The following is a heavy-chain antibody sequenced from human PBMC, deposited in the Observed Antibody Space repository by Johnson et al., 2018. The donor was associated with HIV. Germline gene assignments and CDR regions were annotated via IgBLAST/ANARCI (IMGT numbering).Heavy chain of an antibody. V-gene: IGHV3-30*02. CDR1: GFTFSSYG. Sequence: QVQLVESGGGVVQPGGSLRLSCAASGFTFSSYGMHWVRQAPGKGLEWVAFIRYDGSNKYYADSVRGRITISRDNSKNTLYLQMNSLRAEDTAVYYCARDALDYRDASGHFGGAGFDIWGQGTVVTVSS. CDR2: IRYDGSNK. CDR3: ARDALDYRDASGHFGGAGFDI. J-gene: IGHJ3*02. D-gene: IGHD3-22*01.